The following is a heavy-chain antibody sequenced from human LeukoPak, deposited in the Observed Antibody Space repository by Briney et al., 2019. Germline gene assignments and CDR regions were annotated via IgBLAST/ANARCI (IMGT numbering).Heavy chain of an antibody. D-gene: IGHD6-19*01. CDR2: ISYEGGTQ. CDR3: ARDRDGEQWLADGFDI. CDR1: GVTLGPYG. V-gene: IGHV3-30*03. Sequence: GMPLRLSCAASGVTLGPYGMHWVRQAPGKGLEWVAVISYEGGTQHYADSVKGRFIISRDNPRNTLYLQMNILRTEDTAVYYCARDRDGEQWLADGFDIWGQGTGVTVSS. J-gene: IGHJ3*02.